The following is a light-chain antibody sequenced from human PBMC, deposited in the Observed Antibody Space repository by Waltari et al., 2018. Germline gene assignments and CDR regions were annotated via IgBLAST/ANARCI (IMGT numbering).Light chain of an antibody. Sequence: EIVFTQSPATLSLSPGERATLSCRASQRVSSYLAWYQQKPGQAPRRLIYDASNRATGIPARFSGSGSVTDFTLTISSLEPEDFAVYYCQQRSNWPLTFGGGTKVEIK. CDR2: DAS. CDR3: QQRSNWPLT. V-gene: IGKV3-11*01. J-gene: IGKJ4*02. CDR1: QRVSSY.